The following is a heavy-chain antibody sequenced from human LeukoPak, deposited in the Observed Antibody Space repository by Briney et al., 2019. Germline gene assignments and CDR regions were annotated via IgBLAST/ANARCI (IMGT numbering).Heavy chain of an antibody. D-gene: IGHD3-3*01. Sequence: PGGSLRLSCAASGFTVSSNYMSWVRQAPGKGLEWVSAISISGGSTYYADSVKGRFTISRDNSKNTLYLQMNSLRAEDTAVYYCAKDFWSGHLASAFDYWGQGTLVTVSS. V-gene: IGHV3-23*01. J-gene: IGHJ4*02. CDR1: GFTVSSNY. CDR3: AKDFWSGHLASAFDY. CDR2: ISISGGST.